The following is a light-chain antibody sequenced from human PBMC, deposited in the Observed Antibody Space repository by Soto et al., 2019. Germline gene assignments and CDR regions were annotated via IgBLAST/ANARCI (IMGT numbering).Light chain of an antibody. Sequence: EIVLTQSQDTLSVCPGEGAALSCQASQSVSSNLAWYQQKPGQAPRLLIYGASTRATGIPARFSGSGSGTEFTLSISSLQSEDSAVYYCQQYNNWPPITFGQGTRLEI. V-gene: IGKV3-15*01. J-gene: IGKJ5*01. CDR3: QQYNNWPPIT. CDR1: QSVSSN. CDR2: GAS.